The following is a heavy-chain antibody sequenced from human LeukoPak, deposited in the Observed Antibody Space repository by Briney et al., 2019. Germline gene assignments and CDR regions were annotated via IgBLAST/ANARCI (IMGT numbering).Heavy chain of an antibody. CDR2: ISGSGGST. Sequence: GGSLRPSCAASGFTFSSYAMSWVRQAPGKGLEWVSAISGSGGSTYYADSVKGRFTISRDNSKNTLYLQMNSLRAEDTAVYYCATGYGDFRVEGRYFYSWGQGTLVTVSS. CDR1: GFTFSSYA. V-gene: IGHV3-23*01. D-gene: IGHD4-17*01. J-gene: IGHJ4*02. CDR3: ATGYGDFRVEGRYFYS.